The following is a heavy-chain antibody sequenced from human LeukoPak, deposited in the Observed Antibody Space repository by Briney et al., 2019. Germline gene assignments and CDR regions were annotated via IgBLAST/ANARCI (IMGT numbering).Heavy chain of an antibody. J-gene: IGHJ4*02. D-gene: IGHD4-17*01. CDR2: IYYSGST. CDR3: ARGTVTREYFDY. V-gene: IGHV4-59*01. CDR1: GGSISGYY. Sequence: SETLSLTCTVSGGSISGYYWSWIRQPPGKGLEWIGYIYYSGSTNYNPSLKSRVTMSVETSKNQFSLNLSPVTAADTAAYYCARGTVTREYFDYWGQGNLVTVSS.